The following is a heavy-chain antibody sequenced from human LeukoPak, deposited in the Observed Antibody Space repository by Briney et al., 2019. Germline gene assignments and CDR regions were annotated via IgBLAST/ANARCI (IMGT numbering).Heavy chain of an antibody. CDR2: IWYDGSNK. V-gene: IGHV3-33*08. D-gene: IGHD6-19*01. CDR1: GFTFSSYG. CDR3: ARGQAGQTYFDY. Sequence: PGGSLRLSCSASGFTFSSYGMHWVRQAPGKGLEWVAVIWYDGSNKYFADSVKGRFTISRDNSKNTLYLQMNSLRAEDTAVYYCARGQAGQTYFDYWGQGTLVTVSS. J-gene: IGHJ4*02.